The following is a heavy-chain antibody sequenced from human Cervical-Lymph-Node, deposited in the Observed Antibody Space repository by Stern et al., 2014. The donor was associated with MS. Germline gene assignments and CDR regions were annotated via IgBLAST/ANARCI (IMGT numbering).Heavy chain of an antibody. D-gene: IGHD3-10*01. V-gene: IGHV3-30-3*01. CDR1: GFTFSTYA. CDR2: VSYDGTQR. J-gene: IGHJ4*02. Sequence: VQLVESGGGVVQPGRSLSLSCVASGFTFSTYAMHWVRQAPGKGLEWVAFVSYDGTQRNSTDSVKARFTISRDNSKNTLYLHMNSLRDEDTAVYFCARGGRGVGLEYWGQGALVTVS. CDR3: ARGGRGVGLEY.